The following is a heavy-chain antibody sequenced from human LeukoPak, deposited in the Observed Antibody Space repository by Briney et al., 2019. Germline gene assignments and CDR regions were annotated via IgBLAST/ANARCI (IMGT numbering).Heavy chain of an antibody. CDR1: GYTFGNYG. V-gene: IGHV1-18*01. J-gene: IGHJ6*04. D-gene: IGHD3-10*01. CDR2: ISGFNGNT. Sequence: ASVKVSCKAAGYTFGNYGIKWVRQAPGQGLEWVGWISGFNGNTNYAQNFHDRVTMTTDTSTTTAYMELRNLRSDDTAVYYCARGGVRGGNMDVWGKGTTVTVSS. CDR3: ARGGVRGGNMDV.